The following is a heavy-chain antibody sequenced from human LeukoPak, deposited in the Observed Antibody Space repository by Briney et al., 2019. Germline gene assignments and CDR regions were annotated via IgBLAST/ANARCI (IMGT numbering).Heavy chain of an antibody. CDR2: IYYSGNT. D-gene: IGHD2-15*01. Sequence: SETLSLTCAVSGGSISGSSYFWGWIRQPPGKGLEWIGSIYYSGNTYYNPSLKSRVTISVDTSKNQFSLKLSSVTAADTAVYYCAREQRGCSGGSCWAHFDYWGQGTLVTVSS. CDR3: AREQRGCSGGSCWAHFDY. J-gene: IGHJ4*02. CDR1: GGSISGSSYF. V-gene: IGHV4-39*07.